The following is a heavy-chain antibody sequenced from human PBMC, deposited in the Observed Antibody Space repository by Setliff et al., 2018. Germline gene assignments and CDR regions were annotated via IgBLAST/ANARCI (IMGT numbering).Heavy chain of an antibody. V-gene: IGHV4-59*01. CDR3: ARVGYNLWSGYSPDSFDI. J-gene: IGHJ3*02. D-gene: IGHD3-3*01. CDR1: GGSISSYY. CDR2: IYYSGST. Sequence: SETLSLTCTVSGGSISSYYWSWIRQTQGKVLEWIVYIYYSGSTNYNPSLKSRVTISVDTSKNQFPLKLSSVTAADTAVYYSARVGYNLWSGYSPDSFDIWGQWTMVT.